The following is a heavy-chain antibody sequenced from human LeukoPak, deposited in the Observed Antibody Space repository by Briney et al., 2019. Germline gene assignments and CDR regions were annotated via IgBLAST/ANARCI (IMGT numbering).Heavy chain of an antibody. Sequence: GGSLRLSCAASGFTFSDYYMSWIRQAPGKGLEWVSYLSSSGTTIYYADSVKGRFTISRDNAKNSLYLQMNSLRAEDTAVYYCARDYDFGSGYYTGYFDYWGQGTLVTVSS. D-gene: IGHD3-3*01. J-gene: IGHJ4*02. V-gene: IGHV3-11*04. CDR3: ARDYDFGSGYYTGYFDY. CDR2: LSSSGTTI. CDR1: GFTFSDYY.